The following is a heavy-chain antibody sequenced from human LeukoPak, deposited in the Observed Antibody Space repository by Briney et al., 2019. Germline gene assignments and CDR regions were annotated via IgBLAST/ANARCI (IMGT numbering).Heavy chain of an antibody. Sequence: GGSLRLSCAVSGFTFGDYAMSGVRQAPGKGLEWVGFIRSKTYGGTTEYAASVKGRFTVSRDDSKSIAYLQMNSLKTEDTAVYYCTRDSGYSFDYWGQGTLVTVSS. CDR2: IRSKTYGGTT. V-gene: IGHV3-49*04. CDR3: TRDSGYSFDY. D-gene: IGHD1-1*01. J-gene: IGHJ4*02. CDR1: GFTFGDYA.